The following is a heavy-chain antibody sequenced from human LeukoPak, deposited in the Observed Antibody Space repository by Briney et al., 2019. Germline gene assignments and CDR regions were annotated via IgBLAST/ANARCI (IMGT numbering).Heavy chain of an antibody. J-gene: IGHJ4*02. Sequence: GGSLRLSCAASGFTFSSYSMNWVRQAPGKGLEWVSSISSSSSYIYYADSVKGRFTISRDNAKNSLYLQMNSLRAEDTAVYYCARAMVVVVPAASYYFDYWGQGTLVTVSS. V-gene: IGHV3-21*01. D-gene: IGHD2-2*01. CDR3: ARAMVVVVPAASYYFDY. CDR1: GFTFSSYS. CDR2: ISSSSSYI.